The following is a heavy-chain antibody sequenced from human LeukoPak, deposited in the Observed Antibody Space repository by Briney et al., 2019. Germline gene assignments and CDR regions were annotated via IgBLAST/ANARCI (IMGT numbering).Heavy chain of an antibody. Sequence: KAGRSLRLSCAASGFTFSDYYMSWIRQAPGKGLEWVSYISSSSSYTNYADSVKGRFTISRDNAKYSLYLQMNSLRAEDTAVYYCARVGKPTTRDLRYFDWFFDYWGQGTLVTVSS. CDR3: ARVGKPTTRDLRYFDWFFDY. J-gene: IGHJ4*02. CDR1: GFTFSDYY. CDR2: ISSSSSYT. V-gene: IGHV3-11*05. D-gene: IGHD3-9*01.